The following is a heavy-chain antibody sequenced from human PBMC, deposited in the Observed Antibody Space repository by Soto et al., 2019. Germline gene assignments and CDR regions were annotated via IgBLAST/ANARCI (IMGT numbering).Heavy chain of an antibody. V-gene: IGHV1-18*01. Sequence: QVQLVQSGAEVKKPGASVKVSCKASGYTFTSYGISWVRPAPGQGLEWMGWISAYNGNTNYAQKLQGRVNMTTDTSTSTAYMELRSLRSDDTDVYYCASFSIAAADPYGLDVWGQGTTVTVSS. CDR3: ASFSIAAADPYGLDV. J-gene: IGHJ6*02. CDR1: GYTFTSYG. CDR2: ISAYNGNT. D-gene: IGHD6-13*01.